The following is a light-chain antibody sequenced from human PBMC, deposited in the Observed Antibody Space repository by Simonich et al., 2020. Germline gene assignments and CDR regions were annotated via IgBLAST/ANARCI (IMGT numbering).Light chain of an antibody. CDR1: SSDVGGYNY. CDR3: CSYAGSYTYVV. Sequence: QSALTHPRSVSGSPGQSVTISCTGTSSDVGGYNYFSWYQQHPGKAPKLMIYDVSKRPSGVPDRFSGSKSGNTDSLTISGLQAEDEADYYCCSYAGSYTYVVFGGGTKLTVL. J-gene: IGLJ2*01. V-gene: IGLV2-11*01. CDR2: DVS.